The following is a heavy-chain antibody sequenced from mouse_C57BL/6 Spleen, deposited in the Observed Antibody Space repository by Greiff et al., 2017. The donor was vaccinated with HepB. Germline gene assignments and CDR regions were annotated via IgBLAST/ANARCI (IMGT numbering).Heavy chain of an antibody. CDR3: ARSYYGYDGSSWFAY. CDR2: IYPGGGYT. Sequence: VQLVESGAELVRPGTSVKMSCKASGYTFTNYWIGWAKQRPGHGLEWIGDIYPGGGYTNYNEKFKGKATLTADKSSSTAYMQFSSLTSEDSAIYYCARSYYGYDGSSWFAYWGQGTLVTVSA. J-gene: IGHJ3*01. D-gene: IGHD2-2*01. CDR1: GYTFTNYW. V-gene: IGHV1-63*01.